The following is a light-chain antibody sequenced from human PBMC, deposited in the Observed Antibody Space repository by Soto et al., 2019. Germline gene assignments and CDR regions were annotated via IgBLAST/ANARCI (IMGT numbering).Light chain of an antibody. Sequence: QSVLTQPPSVSGAPGQRVTISCTGSSSNIGAGYDVHWYQQLPGTAPKLLIYGNSNRPSGVPDRFSGSKSGTSASLTITGLQAEDEADYYRQSYDSSLAVFGTGPKVTVL. CDR1: SSNIGAGYD. V-gene: IGLV1-40*01. CDR3: QSYDSSLAV. J-gene: IGLJ1*01. CDR2: GNS.